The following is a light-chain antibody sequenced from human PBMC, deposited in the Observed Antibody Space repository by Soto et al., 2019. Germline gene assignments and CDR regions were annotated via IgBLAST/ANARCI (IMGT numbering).Light chain of an antibody. CDR2: DAS. Sequence: EIVLTQSPATLSLSPGERATLSCRASQSVSSYLAWYQQKPGQAPRLLIYDASNRATGIPARFSGSGSGTDFTLTIISLKPEDSAVYYCQQPSNWPPYTFGQGTKLEIK. J-gene: IGKJ2*01. V-gene: IGKV3-11*01. CDR3: QQPSNWPPYT. CDR1: QSVSSY.